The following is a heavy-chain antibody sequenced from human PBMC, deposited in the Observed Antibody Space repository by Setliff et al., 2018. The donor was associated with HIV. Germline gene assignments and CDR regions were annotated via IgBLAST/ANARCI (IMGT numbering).Heavy chain of an antibody. V-gene: IGHV4-31*03. CDR2: IDYSGSA. CDR1: SGSISSGTYY. D-gene: IGHD5-18*01. J-gene: IGHJ4*01. Sequence: KPSETLSLTCTVSSGSISSGTYYWSWTRQYPGKGLEWIGYIDYSGSAFYNPSLKSRITISRDTSKNQFSLKMNSVTAADTAVYYCAREGKTALVTKYFDYWGHGKLVTVSS. CDR3: AREGKTALVTKYFDY.